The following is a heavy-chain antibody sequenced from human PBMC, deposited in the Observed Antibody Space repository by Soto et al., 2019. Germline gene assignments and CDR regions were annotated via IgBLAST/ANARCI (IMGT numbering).Heavy chain of an antibody. J-gene: IGHJ4*02. CDR2: ISFDGTNN. D-gene: IGHD7-27*01. Sequence: PGGSLRLSCAASGFTFSSHAMHWVGQAPGKGLEWVAFISFDGTNNYYADSVKGRFTISRDNSKNTLYLQMDSLRAEDTAVYYCAEANSGNYFDFWGQGTRVTVSS. V-gene: IGHV3-30-3*02. CDR1: GFTFSSHA. CDR3: AEANSGNYFDF.